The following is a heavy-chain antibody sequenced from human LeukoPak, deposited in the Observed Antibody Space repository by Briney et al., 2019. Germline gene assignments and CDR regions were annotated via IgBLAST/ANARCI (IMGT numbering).Heavy chain of an antibody. CDR1: GGSISSYY. J-gene: IGHJ6*03. D-gene: IGHD6-6*01. V-gene: IGHV4-4*07. Sequence: SETLSLTCTVSGGSISSYYWSWIRQPAGKGLEWIWRIYTSGSTNYNPSLKSRVTMSVDTSKNQFSLKLSSVTAADTAVYYCARVRYSSSFRHFCYMDVWGKGTTVTVSS. CDR3: ARVRYSSSFRHFCYMDV. CDR2: IYTSGST.